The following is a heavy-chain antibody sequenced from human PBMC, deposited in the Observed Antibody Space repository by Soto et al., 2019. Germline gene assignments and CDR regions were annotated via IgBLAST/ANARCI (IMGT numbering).Heavy chain of an antibody. CDR1: GFTFSTYA. CDR3: ARAGGIGRPFDY. J-gene: IGHJ4*02. Sequence: QVQVVESGGGVVQPGRSLRLSCAASGFTFSTYAMYWVRQAPGKGLEWVAVISYDGSKKYYADSVKGRFSISRDNSKNTVYVQMNSLRVEDTSVYYCARAGGIGRPFDYWGQGTLVTVSS. D-gene: IGHD6-13*01. V-gene: IGHV3-30-3*01. CDR2: ISYDGSKK.